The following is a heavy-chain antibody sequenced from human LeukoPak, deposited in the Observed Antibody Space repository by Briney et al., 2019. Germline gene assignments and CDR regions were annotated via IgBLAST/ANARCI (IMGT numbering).Heavy chain of an antibody. V-gene: IGHV3-23*01. CDR1: GITLSNYG. Sequence: GGSLRLSCAVSGITLSNYGMSWVRQAPGKGLEWVAGISGSGGSTNYADSVKGRFTISRDNPKNTLYLQMNSLRAEDTAVYFCAKRGVVIRVILVGFHKEAYYFDSWGQGALVTVSS. CDR2: ISGSGGST. CDR3: AKRGVVIRVILVGFHKEAYYFDS. J-gene: IGHJ4*02. D-gene: IGHD3-22*01.